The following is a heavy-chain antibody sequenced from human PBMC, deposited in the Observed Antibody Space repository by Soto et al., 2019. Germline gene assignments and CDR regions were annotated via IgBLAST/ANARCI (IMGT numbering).Heavy chain of an antibody. V-gene: IGHV1-2*02. CDR3: ARDPWDDGGATLDD. Sequence: QVQLVQSGAEVKKPGASVKVSCKPSGYAFTDYFIQWVRQAPGQGLEWVAWINPNDGGTNYAQKFQGRVAVTTDTSISTAYRELSRLTSDDKAVYYCARDPWDDGGATLDDWGQGTLVTVS. J-gene: IGHJ4*02. CDR2: INPNDGGT. CDR1: GYAFTDYF. D-gene: IGHD1-1*01.